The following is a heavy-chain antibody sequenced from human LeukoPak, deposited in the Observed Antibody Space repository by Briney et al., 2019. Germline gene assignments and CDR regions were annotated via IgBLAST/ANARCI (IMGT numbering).Heavy chain of an antibody. Sequence: SETLSLTCTVSGGSLSSYYWSWLRPPPGKGLEWIGYIYYSGSTNYNPSLKSRVTISVDTSKNQFSLKLSSVTAADTAVYYCAREVVPAAIGAFDIWGQGTMVTVSS. V-gene: IGHV4-59*01. J-gene: IGHJ3*02. D-gene: IGHD2-2*01. CDR1: GGSLSSYY. CDR3: AREVVPAAIGAFDI. CDR2: IYYSGST.